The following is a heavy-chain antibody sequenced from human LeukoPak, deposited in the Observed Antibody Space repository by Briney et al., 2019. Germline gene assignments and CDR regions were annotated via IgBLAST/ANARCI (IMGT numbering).Heavy chain of an antibody. D-gene: IGHD2-2*01. J-gene: IGHJ5*02. CDR2: IIPIFGTA. V-gene: IGHV1-69*13. CDR3: AREPHLGYCSSTSCPSGSWFDP. Sequence: ASVKVSCKASGGTFSSYAISWVRQAPGQGLEWMGGIIPIFGTANYAQKFQGRVTITAGESTSTAYMELSSLRSEDTAVYYCAREPHLGYCSSTSCPSGSWFDPWGQGTLVTVSS. CDR1: GGTFSSYA.